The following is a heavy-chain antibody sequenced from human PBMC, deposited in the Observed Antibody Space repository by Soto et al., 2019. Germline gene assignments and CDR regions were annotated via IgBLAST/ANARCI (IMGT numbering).Heavy chain of an antibody. CDR1: GFTFSSYA. D-gene: IGHD1-1*01. J-gene: IGHJ3*02. Sequence: QVQLVESGGGVVQPGRSLRLSCAASGFTFSSYAMHWVRQAPGKGLEWVAVISYDRSNKYYADSVKGRFTISRDNSKNTLYLQMNSLRAEDTAVYYCARVRWATKTDAFDIWGQGTMVTVSS. CDR3: ARVRWATKTDAFDI. V-gene: IGHV3-30-3*01. CDR2: ISYDRSNK.